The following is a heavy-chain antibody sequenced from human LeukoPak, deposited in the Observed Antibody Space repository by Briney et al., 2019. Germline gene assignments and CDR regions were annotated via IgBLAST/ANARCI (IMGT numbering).Heavy chain of an antibody. CDR2: FDPEDGET. J-gene: IGHJ4*02. CDR3: ATGSGWARFMGSGAGTFDY. Sequence: RASVRVSFKVSGYTLTELSMHWVRQAPGKGLEWVGGFDPEDGETIYAQKFQDRVTMTEDTSTDTAYMELSRLRSEDTAVYYCATGSGWARFMGSGAGTFDYWGQGTLVTVSS. D-gene: IGHD6-19*01. CDR1: GYTLTELS. V-gene: IGHV1-24*01.